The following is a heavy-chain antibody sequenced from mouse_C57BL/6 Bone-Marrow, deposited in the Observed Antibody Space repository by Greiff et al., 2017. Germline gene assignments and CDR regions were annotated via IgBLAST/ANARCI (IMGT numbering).Heavy chain of an antibody. J-gene: IGHJ2*01. CDR2: IHPSDSDT. CDR3: AIKGSMVTNYLDY. CDR1: GYTFTSYW. V-gene: IGHV1-74*01. Sequence: QVQLQQPGAELVKPGASVKVSCKASGYTFTSYWMHWVKQRPGQGLEWIGRIHPSDSDTNSNQQFQGKATLTVDKSSCTASMQLSSLTSDDSAVYYCAIKGSMVTNYLDYWGQGTTLTVSS. D-gene: IGHD2-2*01.